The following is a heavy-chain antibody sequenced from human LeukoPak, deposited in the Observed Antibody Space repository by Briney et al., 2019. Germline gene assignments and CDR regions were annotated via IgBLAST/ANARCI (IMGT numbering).Heavy chain of an antibody. V-gene: IGHV1-2*02. Sequence: ASMKVSCKASGYTFTGYYMHWVRQAPGQGLEWMGWINPNSGGTNYAQKFQGRVTMTRDTSISTAYMELSRLRSDDTAVYYCARVITIFGVVVYAFDIWGQGTMVTVSS. D-gene: IGHD3-3*01. CDR3: ARVITIFGVVVYAFDI. CDR1: GYTFTGYY. J-gene: IGHJ3*02. CDR2: INPNSGGT.